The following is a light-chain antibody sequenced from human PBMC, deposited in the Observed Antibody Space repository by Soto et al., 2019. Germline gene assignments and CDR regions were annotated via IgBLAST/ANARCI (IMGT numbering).Light chain of an antibody. CDR1: SSDVGGYNY. CDR2: DVS. J-gene: IGLJ1*01. CDR3: NSYTSSSTYV. V-gene: IGLV2-14*01. Sequence: QSVLTQPASVSGSPGQSIAISCTGTSSDVGGYNYVSWYQQQPGKAPQLMIYDVSNRPSGVSNRFSGSKSGNTASLTISGLHAEDEADYYCNSYTSSSTYVFGTGTKLTVL.